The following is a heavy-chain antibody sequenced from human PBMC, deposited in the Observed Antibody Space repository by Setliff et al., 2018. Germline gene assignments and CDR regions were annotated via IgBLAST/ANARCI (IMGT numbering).Heavy chain of an antibody. CDR3: ARGGTYRYFDY. CDR2: VYYSGAA. Sequence: SETLSLTCTFSGGSISGASTWSWIRQPPGKGLEFIGYVYYSGAANYAPSLKSRVTLSVDTSKNQLSLKLRSVTAADTAVYFCARGGTYRYFDYWGQGTLVTVSS. CDR1: GGSISGAS. J-gene: IGHJ4*02. V-gene: IGHV4-59*01.